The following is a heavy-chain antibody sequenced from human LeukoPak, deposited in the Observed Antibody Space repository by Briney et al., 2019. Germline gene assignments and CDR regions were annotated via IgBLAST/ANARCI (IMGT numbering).Heavy chain of an antibody. CDR2: INSGGST. Sequence: GGSLRLSCAVSGFTVSGNYMSWVRQAPGKGLEWVSVINSGGSTYYADSVKGRFTISRDNSKNTLYLQMNSLRAEDTAVFYCARRLSSNWAFDCRGQGTLVTVSS. J-gene: IGHJ4*02. CDR3: ARRLSSNWAFDC. CDR1: GFTVSGNY. D-gene: IGHD2-2*01. V-gene: IGHV3-66*04.